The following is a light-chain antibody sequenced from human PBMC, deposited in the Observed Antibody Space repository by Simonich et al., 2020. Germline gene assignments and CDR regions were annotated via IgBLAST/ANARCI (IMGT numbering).Light chain of an antibody. Sequence: DIVMTQSPDSMAVSLGERATINCKSSQSVLYSSNNKNYLVWYQQKQGKLPKLLIYWAATRETGVPDRFSGSGSGTDFTLTISSLQAEDVAVYYCQQYYSTPYTFGQGTKLEIK. V-gene: IGKV4-1*01. CDR1: QSVLYSSNNKNY. CDR3: QQYYSTPYT. J-gene: IGKJ2*01. CDR2: WAA.